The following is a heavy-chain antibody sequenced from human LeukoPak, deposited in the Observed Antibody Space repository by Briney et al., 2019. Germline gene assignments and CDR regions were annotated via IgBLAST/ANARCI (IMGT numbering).Heavy chain of an antibody. CDR2: ISGTGDTT. Sequence: GGSLRLSCAASGFSFSSYAMTWVRQAPGKGLEWVSSISGTGDTTYYADSVKGRFTVSRDNSKNTLYLQMNSLRPEDTAVYYYARDAPGYCSGGTCYNKWFDPWGQGTLVAVSS. CDR1: GFSFSSYA. CDR3: ARDAPGYCSGGTCYNKWFDP. J-gene: IGHJ5*02. D-gene: IGHD2-15*01. V-gene: IGHV3-23*01.